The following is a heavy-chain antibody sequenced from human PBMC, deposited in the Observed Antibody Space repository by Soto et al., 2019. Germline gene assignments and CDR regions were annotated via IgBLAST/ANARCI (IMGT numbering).Heavy chain of an antibody. D-gene: IGHD4-4*01. CDR3: ARDDYSNSLRAMLGYYYYYGMDV. J-gene: IGHJ6*02. CDR2: ISSSSSTI. CDR1: GFTFSSYS. V-gene: IGHV3-48*02. Sequence: GGSLRLSCAASGFTFSSYSMNWVRQAPGKGLEWVSYISSSSSTIYYADSVKGRFTISRDNAKNSLYLQMNSLRDEDTAVYYCARDDYSNSLRAMLGYYYYYGMDVWGQGTTVTVSS.